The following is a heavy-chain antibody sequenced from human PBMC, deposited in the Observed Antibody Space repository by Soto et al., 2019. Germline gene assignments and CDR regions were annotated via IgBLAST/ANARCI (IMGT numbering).Heavy chain of an antibody. CDR3: ARGDTHQLLRGWFDP. V-gene: IGHV1-69*01. J-gene: IGHJ5*02. CDR2: IIPIFGRT. D-gene: IGHD2-2*01. CDR1: GGTFSSFA. Sequence: QVQLVQSGAEVKKPGSSVNVSCKASGGTFSSFAFSWVRQAPGQGLEWMGDIIPIFGRTHDAQKFQGRVTITADESTFTAYMELSSLTSDDTAVYSCARGDTHQLLRGWFDPWGQGTLVIVSS.